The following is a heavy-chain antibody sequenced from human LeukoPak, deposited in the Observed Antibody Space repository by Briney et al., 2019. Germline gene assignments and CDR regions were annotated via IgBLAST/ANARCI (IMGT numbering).Heavy chain of an antibody. CDR1: GFTFSSYG. CDR2: ISGSGGST. Sequence: PGGSLRLSCAASGFTFSSYGMSWVRQAPGKGLEWVSAISGSGGSTYYADSVKGRFTISRDNSKNTLYLQMNSLIAEDTAVYYCARDSDLSLGFDYWGQGTLVTVSS. CDR3: ARDSDLSLGFDY. V-gene: IGHV3-23*01. J-gene: IGHJ4*02. D-gene: IGHD3-10*01.